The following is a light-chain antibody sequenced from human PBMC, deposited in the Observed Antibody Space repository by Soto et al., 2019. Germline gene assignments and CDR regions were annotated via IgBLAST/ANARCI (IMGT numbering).Light chain of an antibody. CDR2: DAS. CDR3: QQSYSSPYT. Sequence: EIVLTQSPATLSLSPGERATLSCKTSQSVSNYLAWYQQKPGQAPRLLMYDASNRATGIPAKFSGSGVGTDFTLTISGLQPEDFATYYCQQSYSSPYTFGPGTKVDIK. J-gene: IGKJ3*01. V-gene: IGKV3-11*01. CDR1: QSVSNY.